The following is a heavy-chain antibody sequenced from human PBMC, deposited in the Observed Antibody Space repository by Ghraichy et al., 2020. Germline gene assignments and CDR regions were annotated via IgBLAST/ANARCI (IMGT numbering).Heavy chain of an antibody. CDR2: TSSSSSYT. D-gene: IGHD3-3*01. CDR1: GFTFSDYY. CDR3: ARVVDFWSGYPFDY. V-gene: IGHV3-11*06. Sequence: GESLNISCAASGFTFSDYYMSWIRQAPGKGLEWVSYTSSSSSYTNYADSVKGRFTISRDNAKNSLYLQMNSLRAEDTAVYYCARVVDFWSGYPFDYWGQGTLVTVSS. J-gene: IGHJ4*02.